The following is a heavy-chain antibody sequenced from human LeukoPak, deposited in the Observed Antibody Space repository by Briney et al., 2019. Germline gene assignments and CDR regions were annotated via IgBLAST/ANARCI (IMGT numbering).Heavy chain of an antibody. CDR1: GFTFTSSA. CDR2: IVVGSGNT. J-gene: IGHJ4*02. Sequence: SVKVSCKASGFTFTSSAMQWVRQARGQRLEWIGWIVVGSGNTNYAQKFQERVTITRDMSTSTPYMELSSLRAEDTAVYYYAALGSVVQGNYWGQGTLVTVSS. CDR3: AALGSVVQGNY. D-gene: IGHD2-2*01. V-gene: IGHV1-58*02.